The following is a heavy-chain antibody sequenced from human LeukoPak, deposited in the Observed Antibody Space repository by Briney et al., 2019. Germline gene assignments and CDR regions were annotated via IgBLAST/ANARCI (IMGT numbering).Heavy chain of an antibody. J-gene: IGHJ4*02. CDR1: GGTFSSYA. CDR3: ARAIVATTRPLDY. Sequence: SVKVSCKASGGTFSSYAISWVRQAPGQGLEWMGRIIPILGIANYAQKFQGRVTITADKSTSTAYMELSSLRSEDTAVYYCARAIVATTRPLDYWGQGTLVTVSS. CDR2: IIPILGIA. V-gene: IGHV1-69*04. D-gene: IGHD5-12*01.